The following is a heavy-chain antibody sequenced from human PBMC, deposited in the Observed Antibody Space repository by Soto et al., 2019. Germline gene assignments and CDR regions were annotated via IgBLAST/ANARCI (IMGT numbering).Heavy chain of an antibody. CDR1: GYTFTSSG. D-gene: IGHD2-2*03. Sequence: ASVKVSCKASGYTFTSSGISWVRQAPGQGLEWMGWISAYNGNTNYAQKLQGRVTMTTDTSTSTAYMELRSLRSDDTAVYYCASGYCSSTSCIYYYGMDVWGQGTTVTVSS. CDR3: ASGYCSSTSCIYYYGMDV. CDR2: ISAYNGNT. V-gene: IGHV1-18*01. J-gene: IGHJ6*02.